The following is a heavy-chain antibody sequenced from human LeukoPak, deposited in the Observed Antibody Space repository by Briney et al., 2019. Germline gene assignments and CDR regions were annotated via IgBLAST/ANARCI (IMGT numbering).Heavy chain of an antibody. CDR3: AKDSCSSTSCYVEY. D-gene: IGHD2-2*01. J-gene: IGHJ4*02. Sequence: GGSLRLSCAASGFTFDDYAMHWVRQAPGKGLERVSLISGDGGSTYYADSVKGRFTVSRDNSKNSLYVQMNSLRTEDTALYYCAKDSCSSTSCYVEYWGQGTLVTVSS. CDR1: GFTFDDYA. V-gene: IGHV3-43*02. CDR2: ISGDGGST.